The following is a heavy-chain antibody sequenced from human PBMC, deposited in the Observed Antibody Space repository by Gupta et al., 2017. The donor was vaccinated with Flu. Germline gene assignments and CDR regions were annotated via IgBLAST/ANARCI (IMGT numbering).Heavy chain of an antibody. J-gene: IGHJ4*02. Sequence: QVQLVQSGAEVKKPGSSVKVSCKASGGTFSSYAINWVRQAPGQGLEWMGGIIGMFGTEKYEQKCQGRVTITADEFTSTANMELSSLRSEDTAVYYCERDRGYYLDYYFDDGGQGTLVTVSS. D-gene: IGHD2-15*01. V-gene: IGHV1-69*01. CDR1: GGTFSSYA. CDR2: IIGMFGTE. CDR3: ERDRGYYLDYYFDD.